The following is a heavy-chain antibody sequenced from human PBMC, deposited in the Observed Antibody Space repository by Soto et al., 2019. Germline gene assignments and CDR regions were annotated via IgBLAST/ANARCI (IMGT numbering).Heavy chain of an antibody. J-gene: IGHJ5*02. D-gene: IGHD2-2*01. CDR2: MNPNSGHT. CDR3: ASDMSTT. V-gene: IGHV1-8*02. CDR1: GYTFTSND. Sequence: QVQLVQSGAEVKKPGASVKVSCKASGYTFTSNDINWMRQTTGQGLEWMGWMNPNSGHTNSAQKYQGRVTMTRDTSINTAYMELTNLRSEDTAIYYCASDMSTTWGQGTLVTVSS.